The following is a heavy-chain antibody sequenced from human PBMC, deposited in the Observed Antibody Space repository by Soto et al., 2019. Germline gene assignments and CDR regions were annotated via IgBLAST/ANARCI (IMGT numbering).Heavy chain of an antibody. CDR3: ARDVPDTSLFFYYYGMDV. V-gene: IGHV1-18*01. Sequence: QVHLAQSGAEVRKPGASVKVSSKASGYSFTSYGISWVRQAPGQGLEWMGWISTDNGNTNYAHNLQGRVSMTIDPSTSTAYMELWSLGSDDTAVYYCARDVPDTSLFFYYYGMDVWGQGTTVTVSS. CDR1: GYSFTSYG. J-gene: IGHJ6*02. D-gene: IGHD2-21*01. CDR2: ISTDNGNT.